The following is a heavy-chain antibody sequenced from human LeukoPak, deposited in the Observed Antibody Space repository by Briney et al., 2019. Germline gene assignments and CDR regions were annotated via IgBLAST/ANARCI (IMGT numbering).Heavy chain of an antibody. Sequence: TGGSLRLSCAASGFTFSRYAMSWVRQAPGKGLEWVAVISYDGSNKYYADSVKGRFTISRDNSKNTLYLQMNSLRAEDTAVYYCAREWAAFDYWGQGTLVTVSS. D-gene: IGHD6-13*01. CDR1: GFTFSRYA. CDR3: AREWAAFDY. V-gene: IGHV3-30-3*01. J-gene: IGHJ4*02. CDR2: ISYDGSNK.